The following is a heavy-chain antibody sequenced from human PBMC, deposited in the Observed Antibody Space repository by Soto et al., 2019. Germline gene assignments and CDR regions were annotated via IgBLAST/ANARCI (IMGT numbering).Heavy chain of an antibody. J-gene: IGHJ6*02. CDR1: GGSISSSSYY. D-gene: IGHD3-3*01. CDR3: ARLSGYYDFWSGYYYGMDV. V-gene: IGHV4-39*01. Sequence: SETLSLTCTVSGGSISSSSYYWGWIRQPPGKGLEWIGSIYYSGSTYYNPSLKSRVTISVDTSKNQFSLKLSSVTAADTAVYYCARLSGYYDFWSGYYYGMDVWGQGTTVTVSS. CDR2: IYYSGST.